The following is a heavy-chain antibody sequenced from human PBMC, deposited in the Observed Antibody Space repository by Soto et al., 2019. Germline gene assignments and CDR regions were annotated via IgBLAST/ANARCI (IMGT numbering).Heavy chain of an antibody. CDR2: IYYSGST. CDR1: GGSISSYY. V-gene: IGHV4-59*08. CDR3: ARLLIVVPAAMVGWFDP. D-gene: IGHD2-2*01. Sequence: SETLSLTCTVFGGSISSYYWSWIRQPPGKGLEWIGYIYYSGSTNYNPSLKSRVTISVDTSKNQFSLKLSSVTAADTAVYYCARLLIVVPAAMVGWFDPWGQGTLVTVSS. J-gene: IGHJ5*02.